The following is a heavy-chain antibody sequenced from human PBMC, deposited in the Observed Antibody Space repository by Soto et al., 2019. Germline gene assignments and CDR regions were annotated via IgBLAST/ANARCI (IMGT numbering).Heavy chain of an antibody. Sequence: KPSETLSLTCTVSGGSISSSSYYWGWIRQPPGKGLEWIGSIYYSGSTYYNPSLKSRVTISVDTSKNQFSLKLSSVTAADTAVYYCARRSAGESSGFALDYWGQGTLVTVSS. CDR2: IYYSGST. CDR3: ARRSAGESSGFALDY. D-gene: IGHD6-19*01. V-gene: IGHV4-39*01. CDR1: GGSISSSSYY. J-gene: IGHJ4*02.